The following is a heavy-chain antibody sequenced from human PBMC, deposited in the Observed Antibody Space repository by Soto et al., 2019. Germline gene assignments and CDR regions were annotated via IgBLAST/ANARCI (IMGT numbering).Heavy chain of an antibody. V-gene: IGHV1-18*01. Sequence: QVQVVQSGDEVKETGASVRVSCKTSGYSFTAYGIIWVRQAPGQGLERMGWISCYNGKTKYAQKVQGRVTMTTDTSTSTAYMEVRSLRSDDTAIYYCARDAPPPELRFLEWHNYDYNGMDAWGQGTTVTVSS. CDR1: GYSFTAYG. CDR2: ISCYNGKT. J-gene: IGHJ6*02. CDR3: ARDAPPPELRFLEWHNYDYNGMDA. D-gene: IGHD3-3*01.